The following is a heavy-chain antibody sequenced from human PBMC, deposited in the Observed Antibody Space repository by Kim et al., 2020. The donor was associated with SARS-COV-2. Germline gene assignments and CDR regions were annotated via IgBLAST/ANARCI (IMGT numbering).Heavy chain of an antibody. J-gene: IGHJ6*02. D-gene: IGHD6-13*01. CDR1: GGSISSYY. CDR3: ARERPNSSSWYYYYYGMDV. CDR2: IYTSGST. Sequence: SETLSLTCTVSGGSISSYYWSWIRQPAGKGLEWIGRIYTSGSTNYNPSLKSRVTMSVDTSKNQFSLKLSSVTAADTAAYYCARERPNSSSWYYYYYGMDVWGQGTTVTVSS. V-gene: IGHV4-4*07.